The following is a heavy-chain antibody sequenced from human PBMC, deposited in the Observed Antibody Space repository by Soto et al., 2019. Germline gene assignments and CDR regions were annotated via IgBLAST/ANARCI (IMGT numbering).Heavy chain of an antibody. CDR2: IYYSGST. CDR3: ARQQQLIHNWFDP. J-gene: IGHJ5*02. CDR1: GGSISSSSYY. D-gene: IGHD6-13*01. Sequence: SETLSLTCTVSGGSISSSSYYWGWIRQPPGKGLEWIGSIYYSGSTYYNPSLKSRVTISVATSKNQFSLKRSSVTAADTAVYYCARQQQLIHNWFDPWGQGTLVTVSS. V-gene: IGHV4-39*01.